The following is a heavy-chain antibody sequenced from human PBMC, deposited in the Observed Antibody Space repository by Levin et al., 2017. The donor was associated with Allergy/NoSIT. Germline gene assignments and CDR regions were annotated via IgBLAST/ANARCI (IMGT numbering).Heavy chain of an antibody. CDR1: GYTFTNYD. D-gene: IGHD2-2*01. CDR2: MNPNSGNT. CDR3: ARGPGCTSDSCPYYFDY. Sequence: ASVKVSCKASGYTFTNYDINWVRQATGHGLEWMGWMNPNSGNTGYTQKFQDRITMTRNTSISTAYMELSSLRSEDTAVYYCARGPGCTSDSCPYYFDYWGQGTLVTVSS. V-gene: IGHV1-8*01. J-gene: IGHJ4*02.